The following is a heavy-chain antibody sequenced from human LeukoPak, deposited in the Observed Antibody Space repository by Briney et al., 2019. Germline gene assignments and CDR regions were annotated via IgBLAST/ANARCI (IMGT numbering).Heavy chain of an antibody. CDR2: ISAYNGNT. V-gene: IGHV1-18*01. D-gene: IGHD6-13*01. CDR1: GYTFTSYG. Sequence: ASVKVSCKASGYTFTSYGISWVRQAPGQGLEWMGWISAYNGNTNYAQKLQGRVTMTTDTSTSTAYMELRSLRSDDTAVYYCARDGRAGYYYYYYGMDVWGQGTTVTVSS. J-gene: IGHJ6*02. CDR3: ARDGRAGYYYYYYGMDV.